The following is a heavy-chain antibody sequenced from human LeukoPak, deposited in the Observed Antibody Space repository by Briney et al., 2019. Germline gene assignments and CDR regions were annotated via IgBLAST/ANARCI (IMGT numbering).Heavy chain of an antibody. Sequence: PGRSLRLSCAASGFTFSNYAVHWVRQAPGKGLEWVALISDDGSNKYYTDSVKGRFTISRDNSKNMLYLQMNSLRVEDTAVYCCATRTFGAFDFWGQGTMVIVS. CDR3: ATRTFGAFDF. J-gene: IGHJ3*01. CDR2: ISDDGSNK. V-gene: IGHV3-30-3*01. CDR1: GFTFSNYA. D-gene: IGHD3-16*01.